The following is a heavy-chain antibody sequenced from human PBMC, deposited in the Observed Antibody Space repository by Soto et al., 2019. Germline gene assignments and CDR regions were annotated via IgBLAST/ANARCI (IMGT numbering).Heavy chain of an antibody. Sequence: PSETLSLTCTVSGGSISSSSYYWGWIRQPPGKGLEWIGSIYYSGSTYYNPSLKSRVTISVDTSRNQFSLKLSSVTAADTAVYYCARGMGTVTTLQPRSFDYWGQGTLVTVSS. V-gene: IGHV4-39*01. J-gene: IGHJ4*02. CDR2: IYYSGST. D-gene: IGHD4-17*01. CDR3: ARGMGTVTTLQPRSFDY. CDR1: GGSISSSSYY.